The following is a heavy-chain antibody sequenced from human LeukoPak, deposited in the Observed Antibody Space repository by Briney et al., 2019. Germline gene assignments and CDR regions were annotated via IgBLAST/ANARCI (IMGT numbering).Heavy chain of an antibody. D-gene: IGHD4-17*01. CDR2: ISGSGGST. V-gene: IGHV3-23*01. CDR1: GFTFSSYA. CDR3: AKKGPREEYGDYFDY. J-gene: IGHJ4*02. Sequence: GGSLRLSCAASGFTFSSYAMSWVRQAPGKGLEWVSAISGSGGSTYYADSVKGRFTTSRDNSKNTLYLQMNSLRAEDTAVYYCAKKGPREEYGDYFDYWGQGTLVTVSS.